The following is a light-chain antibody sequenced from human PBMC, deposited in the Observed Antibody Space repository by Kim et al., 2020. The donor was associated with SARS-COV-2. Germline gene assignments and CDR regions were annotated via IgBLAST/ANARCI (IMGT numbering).Light chain of an antibody. CDR3: QSYDSILSGSL. Sequence: RVTIACTGTNSNIGRGYDAHWYQHLPGAAPKLLIYGNSNRPSGVPDRFSASKSGNSASLAISGLQAEDEADYYCQSYDSILSGSLFGGGTKLTVL. CDR2: GNS. J-gene: IGLJ2*01. V-gene: IGLV1-40*01. CDR1: NSNIGRGYD.